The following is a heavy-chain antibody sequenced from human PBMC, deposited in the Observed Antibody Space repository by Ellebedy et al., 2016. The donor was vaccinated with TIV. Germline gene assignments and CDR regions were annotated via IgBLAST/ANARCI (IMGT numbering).Heavy chain of an antibody. J-gene: IGHJ4*02. V-gene: IGHV4-4*07. CDR2: IYNSATN. D-gene: IGHD2-2*01. CDR1: GVSISSNF. CDR3: ARNSIPADQ. Sequence: MPSETLSLTCTVSGVSISSNFWSWIRQPAGKGLEWIGRIYNSATNNYNPSLDSRVTMSVDTSKNQLYLKLTSVTAADTAVYYCARNSIPADQWGQGTLVTVSS.